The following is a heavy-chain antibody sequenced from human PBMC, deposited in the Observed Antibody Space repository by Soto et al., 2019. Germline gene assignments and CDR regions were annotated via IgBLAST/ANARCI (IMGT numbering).Heavy chain of an antibody. V-gene: IGHV4-4*02. CDR3: ARGEGYCSSTSCRAWYFDY. CDR2: IYHSGST. J-gene: IGHJ4*02. D-gene: IGHD2-2*01. Sequence: PSETLSLTCAVSGGSISSSNWWSWVRQPPGKGLEWIGEIYHSGSTNYNPSLKSRVTISVDKSKNQFSLKLSSVTAADTAVYYCARGEGYCSSTSCRAWYFDYWGQGTLVTVSS. CDR1: GGSISSSNW.